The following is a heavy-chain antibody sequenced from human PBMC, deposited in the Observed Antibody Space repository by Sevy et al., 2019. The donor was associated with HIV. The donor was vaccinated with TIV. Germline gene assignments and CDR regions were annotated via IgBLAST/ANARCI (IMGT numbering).Heavy chain of an antibody. V-gene: IGHV3-15*07. CDR3: STDDLISY. J-gene: IGHJ4*02. CDR1: GFDFANAW. CDR2: IKSITDGGAA. Sequence: GGSLRLSCTASGFDFANAWMNWVRQAPGKGLEWVGHIKSITDGGAADYAAPVKGRFTISRHDSKNTLYLHMNSLKAEDTVVYYCSTDDLISYWGRGTLVTVSS.